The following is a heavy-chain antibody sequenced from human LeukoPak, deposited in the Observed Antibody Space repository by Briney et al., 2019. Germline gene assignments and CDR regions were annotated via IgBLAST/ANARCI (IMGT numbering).Heavy chain of an antibody. CDR3: AREEANYGDLSGYSYGFVY. CDR1: GAAIGIYY. Sequence: PSETLSLTCSVSGAAIGIYYWSWIRQPPGKGVEWIGHIYYGGVTNYNPSLKSRVTISVDTSKNQFSLKLSSVTAADTAVYYCAREEANYGDLSGYSYGFVYWGQGTLVTVSS. CDR2: IYYGGVT. D-gene: IGHD5-18*01. V-gene: IGHV4-59*12. J-gene: IGHJ4*02.